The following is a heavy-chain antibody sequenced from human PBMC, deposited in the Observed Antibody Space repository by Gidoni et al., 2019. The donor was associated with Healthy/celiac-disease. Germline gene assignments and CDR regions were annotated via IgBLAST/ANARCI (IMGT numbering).Heavy chain of an antibody. CDR3: ARDRWPWGSNCFDP. CDR2: IYYSGST. J-gene: IGHJ5*02. Sequence: QVQLQESGPGLVTPSETPSLTCTLSGGSISSYYWRWIRQPPGKGLEWIGYIYYSGSTNYHTSLKSRVTLSVDPSKNQFALKLSSVTAADTAVYYCARDRWPWGSNCFDPWGQGTLVTVSS. V-gene: IGHV4-59*01. D-gene: IGHD3-16*01. CDR1: GGSISSYY.